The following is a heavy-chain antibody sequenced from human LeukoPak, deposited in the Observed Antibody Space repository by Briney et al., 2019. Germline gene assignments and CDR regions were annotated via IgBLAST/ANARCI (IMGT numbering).Heavy chain of an antibody. D-gene: IGHD2-2*02. CDR3: AKGDCSSTSCFTYYYYGMDV. V-gene: IGHV3-23*01. J-gene: IGHJ6*02. CDR2: ISGSGGST. Sequence: GGSLRLSCAASGFTFSSYAMSGVRQAPGKGLEGGSAISGSGGSTYYADSVKGRFTISTHNSKNTLYLQMNTLRAEDTAVYYCAKGDCSSTSCFTYYYYGMDVWGQGTTVTVSS. CDR1: GFTFSSYA.